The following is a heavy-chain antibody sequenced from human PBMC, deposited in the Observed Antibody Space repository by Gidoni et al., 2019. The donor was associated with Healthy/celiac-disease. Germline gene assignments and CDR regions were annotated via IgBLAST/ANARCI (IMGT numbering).Heavy chain of an antibody. V-gene: IGHV3-15*01. J-gene: IGHJ5*02. Sequence: EVQLVESGGGLVKPGGSLRLSCAASGFTFRNAWMSWVRQAPGKGLEWVGRMKSKTDGGTTDYAAPMKGRFTISRDDSKNTLYLQMNSLKTEDTAVYYCSTVTGTWGQGTLVTVSS. CDR2: MKSKTDGGTT. CDR1: GFTFRNAW. CDR3: STVTGT. D-gene: IGHD1-1*01.